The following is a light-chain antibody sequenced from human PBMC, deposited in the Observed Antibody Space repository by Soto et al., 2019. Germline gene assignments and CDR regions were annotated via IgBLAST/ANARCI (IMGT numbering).Light chain of an antibody. CDR1: QVISSW. CDR3: HQASSFPLA. J-gene: IGKJ4*01. Sequence: DIQMTQSPSSVSASVGDTVTITCRASQVISSWLAWYQHKPGRAPKLLIYKASNLQPGVPSRFSGSGSEADYSFTLTIRNLQPEDFATYYCHQASSFPLAFGGGTTVEIK. V-gene: IGKV1-12*01. CDR2: KAS.